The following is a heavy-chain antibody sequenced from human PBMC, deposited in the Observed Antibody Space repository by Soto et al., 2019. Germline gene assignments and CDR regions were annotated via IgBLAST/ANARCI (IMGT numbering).Heavy chain of an antibody. CDR2: ISWNSGSI. CDR3: AKDIGWDIVASEGFDP. D-gene: IGHD5-12*01. Sequence: GGSLRLSCAASGFTFDDYAMHWVRQAPGKGLEWVSGISWNSGSIGYADSVKGRFTISRDNAKNSLYLQMNSLRAEDTALYYCAKDIGWDIVASEGFDPWGQGTLVTVSS. CDR1: GFTFDDYA. J-gene: IGHJ5*02. V-gene: IGHV3-9*01.